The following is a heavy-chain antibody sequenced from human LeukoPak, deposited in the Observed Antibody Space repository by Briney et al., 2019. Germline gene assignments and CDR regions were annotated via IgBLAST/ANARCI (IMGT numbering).Heavy chain of an antibody. Sequence: GGSLRLSCAASGYTFSRYSMNWLRQAPGKGLEWGSSISSSSSYIYYADSVKGRFTISRDNAKNSLYLHMHSVRAEDTAVYYCARLDLGFDAWGQGTLVIVSS. J-gene: IGHJ5*02. V-gene: IGHV3-21*01. CDR1: GYTFSRYS. CDR3: ARLDLGFDA. CDR2: ISSSSSYI.